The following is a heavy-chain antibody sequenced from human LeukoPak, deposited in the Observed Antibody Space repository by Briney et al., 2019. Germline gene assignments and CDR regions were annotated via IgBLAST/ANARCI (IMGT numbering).Heavy chain of an antibody. J-gene: IGHJ3*02. CDR1: GGSISSGSYY. CDR2: IYYSGST. D-gene: IGHD2-8*01. CDR3: ARHRIPDLEPGYCTNGVCYRGAFDI. Sequence: PSETLSLTCTVSGGSISSGSYYWGWIRQPPGKGLEWIGSIYYSGSTYYNPSLKSRVTISVDTSKNQFSLKLSSVTAADTAVYYCARHRIPDLEPGYCTNGVCYRGAFDIWGQGTMVTVSS. V-gene: IGHV4-39*01.